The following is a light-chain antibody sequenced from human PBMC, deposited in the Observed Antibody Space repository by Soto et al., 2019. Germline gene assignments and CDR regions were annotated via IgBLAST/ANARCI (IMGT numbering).Light chain of an antibody. J-gene: IGLJ2*01. CDR3: GTWDTSLSAVV. CDR2: DNN. CDR1: SSNIGKNY. V-gene: IGLV1-51*01. Sequence: QPVLTQPPSVSAAPRQKGTISCSGSSSNIGKNYVSWYQRLPGTAPKLLIYDNNERSSGIPDRFSGSKSGTSATLGIAGLQTGDEADYYCGTWDTSLSAVVFGGGTKVTVL.